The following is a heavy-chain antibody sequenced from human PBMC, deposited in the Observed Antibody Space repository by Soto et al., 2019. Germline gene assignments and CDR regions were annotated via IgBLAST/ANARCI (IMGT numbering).Heavy chain of an antibody. V-gene: IGHV1-2*04. Sequence: QVQLVQSGAEVKKPGASVKVSCKASGYTFTGYYMHWVRQAPGQGLEWMGWVNPNSVGTNYAQKFQGWVTMPRDTSISTAYMELSRLRSYDTAVYYCATSRISIAVAGETEYYFDYWGQGTLVTVSS. CDR1: GYTFTGYY. CDR3: ATSRISIAVAGETEYYFDY. CDR2: VNPNSVGT. J-gene: IGHJ4*02. D-gene: IGHD6-19*01.